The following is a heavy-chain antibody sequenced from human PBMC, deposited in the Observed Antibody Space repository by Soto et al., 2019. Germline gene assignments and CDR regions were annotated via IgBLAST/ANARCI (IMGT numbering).Heavy chain of an antibody. Sequence: QVPLQESGPGLVKPSETLSLTCTVSGGSISSYYWSWIRKPPGKGLEWIGYISYSGSTNYNPSLKSRSTISVDPSKNQFSLKLCSVTAAATAVYYCARDLPFFSLDPWGQGTLVTVSS. CDR1: GGSISSYY. J-gene: IGHJ5*02. V-gene: IGHV4-59*01. CDR3: ARDLPFFSLDP. CDR2: ISYSGST.